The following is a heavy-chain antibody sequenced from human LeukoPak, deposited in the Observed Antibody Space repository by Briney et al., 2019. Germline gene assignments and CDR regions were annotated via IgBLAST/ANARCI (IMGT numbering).Heavy chain of an antibody. D-gene: IGHD6-25*01. CDR2: INPKSGGT. J-gene: IGHJ4*02. V-gene: IGHV1-2*02. CDR3: ATSGRTCGPELDY. Sequence: ASVKVSCKASGYTFTGYYMHWVRQAPGQGLEWMGWINPKSGGTNYAQKFQGRVTMTRDTSISTAYMEVSRMTSDDTAVYYCATSGRTCGPELDYWGQGTLVTVSS. CDR1: GYTFTGYY.